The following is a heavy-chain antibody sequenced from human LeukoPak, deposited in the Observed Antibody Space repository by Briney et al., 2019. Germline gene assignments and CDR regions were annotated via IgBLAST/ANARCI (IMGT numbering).Heavy chain of an antibody. CDR3: ARQKYYYDSSGYNWFDP. Sequence: SETLSLTCTVSGDSISNTNYYWGWIRQPPGKGLEWIGSIYYSGRTYHNPSLKSRVTISVDTSKNQFSLKLSSVTAADTAVYYCARQKYYYDSSGYNWFDPWGQGTLVTVSS. CDR2: IYYSGRT. J-gene: IGHJ5*02. D-gene: IGHD3-22*01. CDR1: GDSISNTNYY. V-gene: IGHV4-39*01.